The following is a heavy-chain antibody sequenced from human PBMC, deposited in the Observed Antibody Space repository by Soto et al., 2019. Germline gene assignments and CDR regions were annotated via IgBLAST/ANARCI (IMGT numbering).Heavy chain of an antibody. CDR3: AREGTLLWFGSPGPLYYYYYGMDV. J-gene: IGHJ6*02. CDR2: INAGNGNT. CDR1: GYTFTSYA. V-gene: IGHV1-3*01. Sequence: QVQLVQSGAEVKKPGASVKVSCKASGYTFTSYAMHWVRQAPGQRLEWMGWINAGNGNTKYSQKFQGRVTITRDTSASTAYMGLSSLRSEDTAVYYCAREGTLLWFGSPGPLYYYYYGMDVWGQGTTVTVSS. D-gene: IGHD3-10*01.